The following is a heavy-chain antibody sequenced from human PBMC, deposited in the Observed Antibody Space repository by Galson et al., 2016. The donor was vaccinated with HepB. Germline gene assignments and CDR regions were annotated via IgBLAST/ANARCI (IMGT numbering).Heavy chain of an antibody. CDR2: INPDGNEK. CDR1: GLKFSTYW. Sequence: LRLSCAVSGLKFSTYWMTWVHQAPGKGLEWVATINPDGNEKAYVDSVKGRFTMPRDNAKDSLHLQMNSLRAEDTGVYYCVTSQGYWGQGTLVTVSS. V-gene: IGHV3-7*03. CDR3: VTSQGY. J-gene: IGHJ4*02.